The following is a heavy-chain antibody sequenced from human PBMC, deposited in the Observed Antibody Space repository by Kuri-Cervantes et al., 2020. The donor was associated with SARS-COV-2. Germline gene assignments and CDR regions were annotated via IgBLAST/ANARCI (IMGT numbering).Heavy chain of an antibody. D-gene: IGHD3-16*01. CDR1: GFIFSHYD. J-gene: IGHJ4*02. CDR3: ARVGGDTGNSFEY. Sequence: GRSLRLSCVGSGFIFSHYDVRWVRQAPGMGLEWVASISGSYTPYYVDSVKGRFTTSRDNSKNTVYLQMNSLRVDDQAVYYFARVGGDTGNSFEYWGQGTMVTVSS. V-gene: IGHV3-23*01. CDR2: ISGSYTP.